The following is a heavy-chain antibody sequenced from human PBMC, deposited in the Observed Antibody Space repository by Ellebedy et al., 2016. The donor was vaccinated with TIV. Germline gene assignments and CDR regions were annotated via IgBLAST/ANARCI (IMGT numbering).Heavy chain of an antibody. CDR2: IDWDDDK. V-gene: IGHV2-70*04. D-gene: IGHD5-18*01. CDR1: GFSLSTSGMR. CDR3: ARSGYSYGRFDY. Sequence: SGPTLVKPTQTLTLTCTFSGFSLSTSGMRVSWIRQPPGKALEWLARIDWDDDKFYSTSLKTRLTISKDTSKNQVVLTMTNMDPVDTATYYCARSGYSYGRFDYWGQGTLVTVSS. J-gene: IGHJ4*02.